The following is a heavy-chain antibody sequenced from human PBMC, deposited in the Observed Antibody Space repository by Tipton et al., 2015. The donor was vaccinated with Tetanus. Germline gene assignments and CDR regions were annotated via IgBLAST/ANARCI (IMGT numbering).Heavy chain of an antibody. V-gene: IGHV4-39*02. J-gene: IGHJ6*02. CDR2: ASYSGRT. CDR3: ARDRGVRGGYYYYHGMDV. D-gene: IGHD3-10*01. Sequence: TLSLTCIVSGGSLRSSDYYGAWVRQSPVKGLEWIGSASYSGRTYYNPSLKSRVTMSVDTSKKDFSVRLTSVTAADTAVYYCARDRGVRGGYYYYHGMDVWGQGTTVTVSS. CDR1: GGSLRSSDYY.